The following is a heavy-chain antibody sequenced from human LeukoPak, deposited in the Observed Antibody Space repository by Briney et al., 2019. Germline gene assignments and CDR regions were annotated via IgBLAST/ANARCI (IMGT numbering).Heavy chain of an antibody. Sequence: GGSLSLSCAASGFTFSSYEMNWVRQAPGKGLEWVSYISSSGSTIYYADSVKGRFTISRDNAKNTLYLQMNSLRAEDTAVYYCARTRYCSGGSCSHYYYMDVWGKGTTVTVSS. D-gene: IGHD2-15*01. CDR3: ARTRYCSGGSCSHYYYMDV. CDR2: ISSSGSTI. J-gene: IGHJ6*03. V-gene: IGHV3-48*03. CDR1: GFTFSSYE.